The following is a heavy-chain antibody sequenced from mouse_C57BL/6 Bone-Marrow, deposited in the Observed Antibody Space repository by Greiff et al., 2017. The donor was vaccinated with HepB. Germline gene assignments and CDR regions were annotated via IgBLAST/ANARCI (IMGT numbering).Heavy chain of an antibody. D-gene: IGHD2-1*01. J-gene: IGHJ2*01. CDR3: TREGIYYGNYGY. CDR1: GYTFTDYE. CDR2: IDPETGGT. V-gene: IGHV1-15*01. Sequence: QVQLQQSGAELVRPGASVTLSCKASGYTFTDYEMHWVKQTPVHGLEWIGAIDPETGGTAYNQKFKGKAILTADKSSSTAYMKLRSLTSEDSAVYYCTREGIYYGNYGYWGQGTTLTVSS.